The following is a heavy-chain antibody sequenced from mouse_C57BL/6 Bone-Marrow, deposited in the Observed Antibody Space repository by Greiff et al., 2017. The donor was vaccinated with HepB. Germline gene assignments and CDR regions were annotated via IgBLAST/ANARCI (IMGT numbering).Heavy chain of an antibody. CDR3: ARNEYGGYYQAWFAY. Sequence: QVHVKQPGAELVMPGASVKLSCKASGYTFTSYWMHWVKQRPGQGLEWIGEIDPSDSYTNYNQKFKGKSTLTVDKSSSTAYRQLSSLTSEDAAVYYCARNEYGGYYQAWFAYWGQGTLVTVSA. CDR2: IDPSDSYT. V-gene: IGHV1-69*01. D-gene: IGHD2-3*01. CDR1: GYTFTSYW. J-gene: IGHJ3*01.